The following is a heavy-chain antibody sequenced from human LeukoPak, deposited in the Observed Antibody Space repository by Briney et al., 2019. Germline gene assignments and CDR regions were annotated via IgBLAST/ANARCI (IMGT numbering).Heavy chain of an antibody. J-gene: IGHJ4*02. CDR3: ATRRYVWGSYRWDFDY. CDR2: FDPEDGET. D-gene: IGHD3-16*02. CDR1: GYTLTELC. Sequence: ASVKVSCKVSGYTLTELCMHWVRQAPGKGLEWMGGFDPEDGETIYAQKFQGRVTMTEDTSTDTAYMELSSLRSEDTAVYYCATRRYVWGSYRWDFDYWGQGTLVTVSS. V-gene: IGHV1-24*01.